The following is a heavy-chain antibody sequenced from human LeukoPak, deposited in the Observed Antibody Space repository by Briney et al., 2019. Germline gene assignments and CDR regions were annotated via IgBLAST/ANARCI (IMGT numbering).Heavy chain of an antibody. J-gene: IGHJ6*02. CDR1: GYTVTSYY. D-gene: IGHD6-13*01. CDR3: ARDRGIAAAGPLYYYYGMDV. V-gene: IGHV1-46*01. Sequence: ASVKVSCKASGYTVTSYYMHWVRQAPGQGLEWMAILNPSGGSSNYAQKFQGRATLTRATSTGTVYMELSSLRSEDTAVYYCARDRGIAAAGPLYYYYGMDVWGQGTTVTVSS. CDR2: LNPSGGSS.